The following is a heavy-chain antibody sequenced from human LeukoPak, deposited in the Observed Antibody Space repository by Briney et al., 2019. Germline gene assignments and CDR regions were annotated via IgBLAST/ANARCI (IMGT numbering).Heavy chain of an antibody. CDR1: GGTFSSYA. CDR2: IIPIFGTA. J-gene: IGHJ4*02. CDR3: ARGMVATRNHITRALYFDY. D-gene: IGHD5-12*01. Sequence: SVKVSCKASGGTFSSYAISWVRQAPGQGLERMGRIIPIFGTANYAQKFQGRVTITTDESTSTAYMELSSLRSEDTAVYYCARGMVATRNHITRALYFDYWGQGTLVTVSS. V-gene: IGHV1-69*05.